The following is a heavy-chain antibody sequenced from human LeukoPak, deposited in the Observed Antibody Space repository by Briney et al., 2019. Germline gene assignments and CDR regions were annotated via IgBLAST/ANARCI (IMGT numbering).Heavy chain of an antibody. Sequence: GRSLRLSCAASGFTLSNYGMHWVRQAPGKGLEWVAVIWSDGRNIYYADSVKGRFTISRDNSKNTLYLQMNTLRAEDTAVYYCARRAYYNYGLDVWGQGTTVTVSS. J-gene: IGHJ6*02. CDR3: ARRAYYNYGLDV. CDR2: IWSDGRNI. V-gene: IGHV3-33*01. CDR1: GFTLSNYG.